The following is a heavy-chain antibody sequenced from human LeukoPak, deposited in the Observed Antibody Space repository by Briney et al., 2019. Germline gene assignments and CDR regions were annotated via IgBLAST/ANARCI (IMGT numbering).Heavy chain of an antibody. V-gene: IGHV1-46*01. J-gene: IGHJ5*02. CDR1: GYSFTSYY. Sequence: GASVKVSCKASGYSFTSYYIHWVRQAPGQGLESMGIINPGGGSTSYAQKFQDRVTMTRDTSTSTVYMELNSLRSEDTAVYYCAADLRWDHPGLDPWGQGTLVIVSS. D-gene: IGHD4-23*01. CDR3: AADLRWDHPGLDP. CDR2: INPGGGST.